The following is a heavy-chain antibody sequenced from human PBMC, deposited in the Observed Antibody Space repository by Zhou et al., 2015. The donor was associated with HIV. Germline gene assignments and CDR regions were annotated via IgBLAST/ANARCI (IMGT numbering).Heavy chain of an antibody. J-gene: IGHJ4*02. CDR1: GFTFSSYA. D-gene: IGHD6-19*01. V-gene: IGHV3-23*04. CDR2: ISASGDTT. CDR3: AKDIQIAVAGTCFDY. Sequence: VQLVESGGGVVQPGRSLRLSCAASGFTFSSYAMNWVRQAPGKGLEWVSAISASGDTTYYADSVKGRFTISRDNSQNTLYLQMNSLRAEDTAVYFCAKDIQIAVAGTCFDYWGQGTLVTVSS.